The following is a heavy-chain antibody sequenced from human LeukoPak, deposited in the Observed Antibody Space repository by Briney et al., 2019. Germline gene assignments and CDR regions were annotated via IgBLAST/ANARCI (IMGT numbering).Heavy chain of an antibody. Sequence: GGSLRLSCAASGFTFSGYSINWVRQAPGKGLEWVSYISSGSSSIFYADSVKGRFTISTDNAENSLYLQMNSLRAEDTAVYYCARELMATITDFDYWGQGTLVTVSS. J-gene: IGHJ4*02. CDR3: ARELMATITDFDY. CDR2: ISSGSSSI. V-gene: IGHV3-48*04. CDR1: GFTFSGYS. D-gene: IGHD5-24*01.